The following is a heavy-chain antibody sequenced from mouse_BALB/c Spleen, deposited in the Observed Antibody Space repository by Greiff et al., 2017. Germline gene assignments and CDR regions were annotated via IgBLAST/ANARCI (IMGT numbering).Heavy chain of an antibody. Sequence: EVQVVESGGGLVQPGGSLKLSCAASGFTFSSYTMSWVRQTPEKRLEWVAYISNGGGSTYYPDTVKGRFTISRDNAKNTLYLQMSSLKSEDTAMYYCARQTELRRFYFDYWGQGTTLTVSS. V-gene: IGHV5-12-2*01. CDR2: ISNGGGST. CDR1: GFTFSSYT. CDR3: ARQTELRRFYFDY. J-gene: IGHJ2*01. D-gene: IGHD4-1*01.